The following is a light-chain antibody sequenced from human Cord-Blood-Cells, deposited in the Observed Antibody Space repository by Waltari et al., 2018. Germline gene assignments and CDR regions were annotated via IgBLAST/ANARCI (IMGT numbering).Light chain of an antibody. CDR3: QQRSNWPLT. V-gene: IGKV3-11*01. CDR1: QRVSSY. J-gene: IGKJ4*01. CDR2: DAS. Sequence: ELLLTPSPAPLSLSPGERATLPCRASQRVSSYLARYLQKPGQAPRPLIYDASNRATGIPARFSGSGSGTDFTLTISSLEPEDFAVYYCQQRSNWPLTFGGGTKVEIK.